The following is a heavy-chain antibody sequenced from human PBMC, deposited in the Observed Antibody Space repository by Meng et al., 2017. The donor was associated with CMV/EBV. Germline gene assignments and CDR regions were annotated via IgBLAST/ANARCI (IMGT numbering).Heavy chain of an antibody. D-gene: IGHD3-10*01. J-gene: IGHJ4*02. CDR1: GFTFDDYA. CDR3: ARGAEGRLLWFGELLEINDY. V-gene: IGHV3-9*01. Sequence: GGSLRLSCAASGFTFDDYAMHWVRQAPGKGLEWVSGISWNSGSIGYADSVKGRFTISRDNAKNSLYLQMNSLRAEDTAVYYCARGAEGRLLWFGELLEINDYWGQGTLVTVSS. CDR2: ISWNSGSI.